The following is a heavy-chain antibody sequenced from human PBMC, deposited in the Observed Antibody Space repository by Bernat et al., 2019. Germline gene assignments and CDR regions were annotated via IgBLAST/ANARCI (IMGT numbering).Heavy chain of an antibody. J-gene: IGHJ3*02. Sequence: EVQLVESGGGLVKPGGSLRLSCAASGFTFSSYSMNWVRQAPGKGLEWVSYISSSSSYIYYADSVKGRFTISRDNAKNSLYLQMNSLRAEDTAWXXXXXPXTXXXXXXXGSCADAFDIWGQGTMVIVS. CDR1: GFTFSSYS. V-gene: IGHV3-21*05. D-gene: IGHD2-15*01. CDR3: XXPXTXXXXXXXGSCADAFDI. CDR2: ISSSSSYI.